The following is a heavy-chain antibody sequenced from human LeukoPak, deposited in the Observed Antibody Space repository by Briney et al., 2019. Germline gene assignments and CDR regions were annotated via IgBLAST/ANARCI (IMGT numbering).Heavy chain of an antibody. J-gene: IGHJ4*02. CDR1: GFTFSSYA. CDR2: ISYDGSNK. Sequence: GGSLRLSCAASGFTFSSYAMHWVRQAPGKGPEWVAVISYDGSNKYYADSVKGRFTISRDNSKNTLYLQMNSLRAEDTAVYYCARDRVRYCSGGSCYSIDYWGQGTLVTVSS. D-gene: IGHD2-15*01. CDR3: ARDRVRYCSGGSCYSIDY. V-gene: IGHV3-30-3*01.